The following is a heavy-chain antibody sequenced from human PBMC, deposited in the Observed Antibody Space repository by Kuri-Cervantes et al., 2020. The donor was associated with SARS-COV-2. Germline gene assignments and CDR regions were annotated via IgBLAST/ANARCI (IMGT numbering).Heavy chain of an antibody. V-gene: IGHV3-73*01. J-gene: IGHJ4*02. CDR3: AKDSIVVVVPAAKDY. Sequence: GESLKISCAASGFTFSGSAMHWVRQASGKGLEWVGRIRSKANSYATAYAASVKGRFTISRDDSKNTLYLQMNSLRAEDTAVYYCAKDSIVVVVPAAKDYWGQGTLVTVSS. CDR1: GFTFSGSA. D-gene: IGHD2-2*01. CDR2: IRSKANSYAT.